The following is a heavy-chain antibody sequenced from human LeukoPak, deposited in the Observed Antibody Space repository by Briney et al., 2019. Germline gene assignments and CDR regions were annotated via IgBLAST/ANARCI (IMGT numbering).Heavy chain of an antibody. Sequence: ASVKVPCKASGYTFTSYYIHWVRQAPGQGLEWMGVINPSGGGTSYAQKFQGRVTMTRDTSTSTVYMDLRNLRSEDTAVYFCARDMLAVPSNWFDPWGQGTLVTVSS. CDR3: ARDMLAVPSNWFDP. CDR1: GYTFTSYY. D-gene: IGHD2-8*01. J-gene: IGHJ5*02. V-gene: IGHV1-46*01. CDR2: INPSGGGT.